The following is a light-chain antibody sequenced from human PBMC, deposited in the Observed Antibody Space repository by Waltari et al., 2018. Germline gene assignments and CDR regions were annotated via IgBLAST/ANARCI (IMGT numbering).Light chain of an antibody. J-gene: IGKJ1*01. CDR1: QSVAKY. CDR2: HAS. Sequence: EIVLTQSPGSLSLSPGARATLSCKASQSVAKYLAWYQPKPGQAPRLLIYHASIRATGSPDRFSGSGYGTDFNLTISRLEPEDFAVYFCQKYVNLPATFGQGTTVEV. CDR3: QKYVNLPAT. V-gene: IGKV3-20*01.